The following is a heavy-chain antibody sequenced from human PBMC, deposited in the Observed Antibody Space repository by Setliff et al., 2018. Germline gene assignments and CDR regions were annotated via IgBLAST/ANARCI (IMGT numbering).Heavy chain of an antibody. V-gene: IGHV4-59*12. CDR1: GDSLSSSY. Sequence: SETLSLTCTVSGDSLSSSYWSWIRQPPGKGLEWIGRFSYGVSTIYNPSLKSRVTISLDTSKNQFSLKLSSVTAADTAVYYCARDGPHCVTSSCPGAWFDPWGQGILVTVSS. D-gene: IGHD2-2*01. CDR3: ARDGPHCVTSSCPGAWFDP. CDR2: FSYGVST. J-gene: IGHJ5*02.